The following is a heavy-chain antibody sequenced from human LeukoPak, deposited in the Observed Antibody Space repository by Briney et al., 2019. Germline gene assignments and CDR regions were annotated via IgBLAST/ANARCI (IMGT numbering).Heavy chain of an antibody. D-gene: IGHD6-13*01. CDR2: ISSSSSYI. Sequence: GGSLILSCAASGFTFSSYSMNWVRQAPGKGLEWVSSISSSSSYIYYADSVKGRFTISRDNAKNSLYLQMNSLRAEDTAVYYCASRGDSSSWYTAYSMDVWGKGTTVTVSS. J-gene: IGHJ6*04. CDR3: ASRGDSSSWYTAYSMDV. CDR1: GFTFSSYS. V-gene: IGHV3-21*01.